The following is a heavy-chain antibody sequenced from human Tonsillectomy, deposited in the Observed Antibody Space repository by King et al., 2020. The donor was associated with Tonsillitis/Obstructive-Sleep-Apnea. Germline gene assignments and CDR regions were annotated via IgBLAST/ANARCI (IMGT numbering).Heavy chain of an antibody. CDR2: ISSNGGRT. CDR3: VKDGDWDYDFWSSYFDL. Sequence: VQLVESGGGLVQPGGSLRLSCSASGFTFSSYAMHWVRQATGKGLEYVSAISSNGGRTYYANRVRGSFTISRENYKNTLYLQMSSLRAEDTAVYYCVKDGDWDYDFWSSYFDLWGRGTLVTVSS. CDR1: GFTFSSYA. V-gene: IGHV3-64D*06. D-gene: IGHD3-3*01. J-gene: IGHJ2*01.